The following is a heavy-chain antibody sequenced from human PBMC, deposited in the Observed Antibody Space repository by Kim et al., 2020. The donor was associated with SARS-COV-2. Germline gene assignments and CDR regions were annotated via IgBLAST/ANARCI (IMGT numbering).Heavy chain of an antibody. CDR2: A. Sequence: ANYAQKFQGRVTITADESTSTAYMELSSLRSEDTAVYYCARNSGSSPDGYWGQGTLVTVSS. V-gene: IGHV1-69*01. D-gene: IGHD1-26*01. J-gene: IGHJ4*02. CDR3: ARNSGSSPDGY.